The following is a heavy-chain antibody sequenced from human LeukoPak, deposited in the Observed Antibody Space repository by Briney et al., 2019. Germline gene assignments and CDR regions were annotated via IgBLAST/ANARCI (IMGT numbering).Heavy chain of an antibody. CDR3: ARDPYYYDSSGYQTFDY. CDR1: GYTFTSYG. Sequence: ASVKVSCKASGYTFTSYGISWVRQAPGQGLEWMGGIIPIFGTANYAQKFQGRVTITADESTSTAYMELSSLRSEDTAVYYCARDPYYYDSSGYQTFDYWGQGTLVTVSS. J-gene: IGHJ4*02. CDR2: IIPIFGTA. V-gene: IGHV1-69*13. D-gene: IGHD3-22*01.